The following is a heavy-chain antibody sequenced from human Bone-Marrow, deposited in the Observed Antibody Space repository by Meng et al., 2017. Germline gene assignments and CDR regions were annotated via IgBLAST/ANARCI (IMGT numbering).Heavy chain of an antibody. CDR1: GGSFSGYY. J-gene: IGHJ5*02. V-gene: IGHV4-34*01. D-gene: IGHD3-10*01. Sequence: SETLSLTCAVYGGSFSGYYWSWIRQPPGKGLEWIGEINHSGSTNYNPSLKSRVTISVDTSKNQFSLKLSSVTAADTAVYYCVTMVRGRGDWFDPWGQGNLVNVSS. CDR2: INHSGST. CDR3: VTMVRGRGDWFDP.